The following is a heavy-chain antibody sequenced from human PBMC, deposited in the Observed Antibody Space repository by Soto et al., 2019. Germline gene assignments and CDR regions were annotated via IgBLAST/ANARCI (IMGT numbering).Heavy chain of an antibody. CDR2: IWYDGSVK. J-gene: IGHJ4*02. CDR3: ARADCGGQCPCDY. D-gene: IGHD2-21*01. CDR1: GFTFGTYG. Sequence: GGSLRLSCAASGFTFGTYGMYWVRQAPGKGLEWVAGIWYDGSVKTYADSVKGRFSISRDNSQNTVYLQMNTLRAGDTAVYYCARADCGGQCPCDYWGQGTLVTV. V-gene: IGHV3-33*07.